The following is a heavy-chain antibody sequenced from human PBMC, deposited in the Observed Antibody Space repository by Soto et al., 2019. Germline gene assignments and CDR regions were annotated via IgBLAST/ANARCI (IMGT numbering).Heavy chain of an antibody. Sequence: TSETLSLTCAVYGGSFSGYYWSWIRQPPGKGLEWIGEINHSGSTNYNPSLKSRVTISVDTSKNQFSLKLSSVTAADTAVYYCARETLGYCSSTSCYGGTSYYYYYGMEVWGQGTTVTVSS. D-gene: IGHD2-2*03. CDR3: ARETLGYCSSTSCYGGTSYYYYYGMEV. J-gene: IGHJ6*02. CDR2: INHSGST. CDR1: GGSFSGYY. V-gene: IGHV4-34*01.